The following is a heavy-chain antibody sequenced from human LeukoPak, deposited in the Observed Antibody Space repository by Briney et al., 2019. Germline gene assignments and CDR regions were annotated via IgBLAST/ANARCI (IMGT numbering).Heavy chain of an antibody. D-gene: IGHD3-3*01. J-gene: IGHJ4*02. CDR2: ISGNSGSI. Sequence: SLRLSCAASGFTFDDYAMHWVRQAPGKGLEWVSGISGNSGSIGYADSVKGRFTISRDNAKNSLYLQMNSLRAEDTALYYCEKVQTYYDFWSGYYEREQYYFDYWGQGTLVTVSS. CDR1: GFTFDDYA. CDR3: EKVQTYYDFWSGYYEREQYYFDY. V-gene: IGHV3-9*01.